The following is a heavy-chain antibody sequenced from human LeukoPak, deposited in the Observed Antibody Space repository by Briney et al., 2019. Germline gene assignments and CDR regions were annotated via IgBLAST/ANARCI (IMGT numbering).Heavy chain of an antibody. Sequence: GGSLRLSCAASGFTVSGNYMSWVRQAPGKGLEWVSVIYSSDNTYYIDSVKGRFTISRDNSKNTLYLQMYSLRAEDTAVYYCAGRRVLDASFDYWGQGTLVTVSS. V-gene: IGHV3-66*02. D-gene: IGHD3-16*01. CDR1: GFTVSGNY. J-gene: IGHJ4*02. CDR2: IYSSDNT. CDR3: AGRRVLDASFDY.